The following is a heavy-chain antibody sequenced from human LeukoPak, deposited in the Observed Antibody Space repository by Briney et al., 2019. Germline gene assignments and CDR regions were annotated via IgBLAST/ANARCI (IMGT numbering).Heavy chain of an antibody. J-gene: IGHJ1*01. V-gene: IGHV3-53*01. CDR2: IYSGGST. D-gene: IGHD5-24*01. Sequence: GGSLRPSCAASGFIVSSNYMSWVRQAPGEGLEWVSIIYSGGSTFYADSVKGRFTISRDNSKNTLYLQMNSLRAEDTAVYYCARDGYSAEYFQHWGQGTLVTVSS. CDR3: ARDGYSAEYFQH. CDR1: GFIVSSNY.